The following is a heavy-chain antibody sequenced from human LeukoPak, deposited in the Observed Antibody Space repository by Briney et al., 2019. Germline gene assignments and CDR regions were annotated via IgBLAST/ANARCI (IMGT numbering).Heavy chain of an antibody. J-gene: IGHJ6*03. CDR3: ARSAAAGTVGYYYYYMDV. D-gene: IGHD6-13*01. CDR1: GGSISSYY. CDR2: IFYSGST. Sequence: SETLSLTCTVSGGSISSYYWSWIRQPPGKGLEWIGFIFYSGSTNYNPSLKTRVTMSVDTSKNQFSLKLSSVTAADTAVYYCARSAAAGTVGYYYYYMDVWGKGTTVTVSS. V-gene: IGHV4-59*12.